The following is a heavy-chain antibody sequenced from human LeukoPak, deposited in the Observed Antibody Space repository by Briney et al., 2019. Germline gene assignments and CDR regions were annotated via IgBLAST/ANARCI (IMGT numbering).Heavy chain of an antibody. CDR3: ARDYEGSDGGNSGLVSAFDI. CDR1: GYTFTSYG. CDR2: ISAYNGNT. J-gene: IGHJ3*02. Sequence: ASVKVSCKASGYTFTSYGISWVRQAPGQGLEWMGWISAYNGNTNYAQKLQGRVTMTTDTSTSTAYMEPRSLRSDDTAVYYCARDYEGSDGGNSGLVSAFDIWGQGTMVTVSS. V-gene: IGHV1-18*01. D-gene: IGHD4-23*01.